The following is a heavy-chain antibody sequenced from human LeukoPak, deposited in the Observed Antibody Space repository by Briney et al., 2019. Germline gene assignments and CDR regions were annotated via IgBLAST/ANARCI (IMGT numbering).Heavy chain of an antibody. D-gene: IGHD4-23*01. V-gene: IGHV3-30*03. Sequence: GGSLRLSCAASGFTFSSYWMHWVRQAPGKGLEWVAVISYDGSYKDYADSVKGRFTVSRDNSKSTLYLQMNSLRAEDTAVYYCARGARKGDDYGGFFDYWGQGTLVTVSS. J-gene: IGHJ4*02. CDR3: ARGARKGDDYGGFFDY. CDR2: ISYDGSYK. CDR1: GFTFSSYW.